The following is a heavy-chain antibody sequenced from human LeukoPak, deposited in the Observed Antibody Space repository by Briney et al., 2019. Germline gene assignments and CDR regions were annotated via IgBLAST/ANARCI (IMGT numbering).Heavy chain of an antibody. D-gene: IGHD3-10*01. CDR1: GGSISSYY. CDR3: ASTTLYYGSGTYYYYYYMDA. Sequence: SETLSLTCTVSGGSISSYYWSWIRQPPGKGLEWIGYIYYSGSTNYNPSLKSRVTISVDTSKNQFSLKLSSVTAADTAVYYCASTTLYYGSGTYYYYYYMDAWGKGTTVTVSS. V-gene: IGHV4-59*08. CDR2: IYYSGST. J-gene: IGHJ6*03.